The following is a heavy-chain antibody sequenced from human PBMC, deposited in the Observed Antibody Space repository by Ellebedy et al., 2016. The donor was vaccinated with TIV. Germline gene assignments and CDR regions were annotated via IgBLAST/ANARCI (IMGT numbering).Heavy chain of an antibody. V-gene: IGHV3-33*01. CDR1: GFTFSKNG. Sequence: GESLKISCAASGFTFSKNGMHWVRQAPGKGLEWVAIIWYDGSNEYYADSVKGRFTISRDNSKNTLYLQMSSLRAEDTAVYYCARVDGFGSGSFDLDYWGQGTLVTVSS. J-gene: IGHJ4*02. D-gene: IGHD3-10*01. CDR3: ARVDGFGSGSFDLDY. CDR2: IWYDGSNE.